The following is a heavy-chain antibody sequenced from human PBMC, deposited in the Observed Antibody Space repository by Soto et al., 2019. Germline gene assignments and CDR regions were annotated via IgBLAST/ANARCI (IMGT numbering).Heavy chain of an antibody. Sequence: QVPLVQSGAEVKKPGASVKVSCKASGYTFTHYGISWVRQAPGQGLAWMGWISALNGNTKYVDNFQDRVTMTTDTSTNTSYMEVRSLRSHDTAMYYCARVYGSGSYIAFDFWGQGTMVTVSS. CDR3: ARVYGSGSYIAFDF. D-gene: IGHD3-10*01. J-gene: IGHJ3*01. CDR1: GYTFTHYG. V-gene: IGHV1-18*01. CDR2: ISALNGNT.